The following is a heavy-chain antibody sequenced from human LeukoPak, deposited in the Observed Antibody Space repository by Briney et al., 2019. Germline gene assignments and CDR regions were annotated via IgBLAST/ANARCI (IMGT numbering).Heavy chain of an antibody. CDR2: ISSSSSTI. CDR1: GFTFSSYS. CDR3: ARGRRRLAAAGATPPAPYFDY. D-gene: IGHD6-13*01. J-gene: IGHJ4*02. Sequence: GGSLRLSCAASGFTFSSYSMNGVREAPGKALEWVSYISSSSSTIYYADSVKGRFTISRDNAKNSLYLQMNSLRAEDTAVYYCARGRRRLAAAGATPPAPYFDYWGQGTLVTVSS. V-gene: IGHV3-48*01.